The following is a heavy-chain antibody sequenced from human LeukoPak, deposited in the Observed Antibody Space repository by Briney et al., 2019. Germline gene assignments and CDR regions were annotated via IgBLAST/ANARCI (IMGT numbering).Heavy chain of an antibody. CDR1: GFTFSSYG. Sequence: GGSLRLSCAASGFTFSSYGMHWVRQAPGKGLEWVAVISYDGSNKYYADSVKGRFTISRDNAKNLLYLQINSLRVEDTAVYYCARELSARVDIWGQGTMVTVSS. D-gene: IGHD2/OR15-2a*01. J-gene: IGHJ3*02. V-gene: IGHV3-30*03. CDR2: ISYDGSNK. CDR3: ARELSARVDI.